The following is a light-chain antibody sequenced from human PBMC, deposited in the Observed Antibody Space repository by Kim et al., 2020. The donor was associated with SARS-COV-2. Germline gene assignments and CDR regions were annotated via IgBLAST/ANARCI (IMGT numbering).Light chain of an antibody. Sequence: PGERATLPCRASQSVSSVYFAWYQQTPGQAPSLVIYGASSRATGIPDRFSGGGSGTDFTLTISRLEPEDFAVYYCQQYGNSPITFGQGTRLEIK. CDR1: QSVSSVY. CDR3: QQYGNSPIT. J-gene: IGKJ5*01. CDR2: GAS. V-gene: IGKV3-20*01.